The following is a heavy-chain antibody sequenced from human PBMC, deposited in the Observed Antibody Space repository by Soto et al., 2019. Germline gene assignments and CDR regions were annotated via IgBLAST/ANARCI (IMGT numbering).Heavy chain of an antibody. D-gene: IGHD3-10*01. J-gene: IGHJ4*02. CDR3: GRLMANSELDT. Sequence: PSQTLSLTCAISGDSVSSNSATWDWIRQSPSRGLEWLGRTYYRSKWSNDYAVSVKGRITINPDTSNNQVSLHLNSVPPDDTAVYYCGRLMANSELDTRGQEDLVTISS. V-gene: IGHV6-1*01. CDR2: TYYRSKWSN. CDR1: GDSVSSNSAT.